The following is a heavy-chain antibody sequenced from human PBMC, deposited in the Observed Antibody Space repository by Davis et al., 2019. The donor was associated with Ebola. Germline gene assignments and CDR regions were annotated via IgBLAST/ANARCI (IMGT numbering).Heavy chain of an antibody. D-gene: IGHD3-3*01. CDR1: GFIFSNYW. J-gene: IGHJ6*04. Sequence: GGSLRLSCAASGFIFSNYWMSWVRQAPGKGLEWVANIRQDGREKHYVDSVKGRFTISRDNSKKTLYLQMNSLRAEDTAVYYCAKSGLSFGVVKYHYGMDVWGKGTTVTVSS. CDR2: IRQDGREK. CDR3: AKSGLSFGVVKYHYGMDV. V-gene: IGHV3-7*03.